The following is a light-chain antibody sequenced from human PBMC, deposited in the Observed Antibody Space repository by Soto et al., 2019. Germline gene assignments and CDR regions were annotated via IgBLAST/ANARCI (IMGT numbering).Light chain of an antibody. V-gene: IGKV4-1*01. CDR2: WAS. CDR3: HHYFSPPYT. J-gene: IGKJ2*01. CDR1: QSVLYSSNNKNY. Sequence: DIVMTQSPDSLAVSLGERATINCKSGQSVLYSSNNKNYLAWYQQKPGQPPKLLIYWASTRESGVPDRFSGSGSGTDFSLTISSLQAEDVAVYYCHHYFSPPYTFCQGTKLEIK.